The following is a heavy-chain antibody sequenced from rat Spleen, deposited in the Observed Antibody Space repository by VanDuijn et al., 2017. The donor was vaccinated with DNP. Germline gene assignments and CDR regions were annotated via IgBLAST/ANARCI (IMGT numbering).Heavy chain of an antibody. CDR3: ARHRYPIYYFDD. CDR2: ISYDGGST. Sequence: EVQLVESGGGLVQPGRSLKLSCAASGFTFSDYYMAWVRQAPPKGLEWVAYISYDGGSTYYGDSVKGRFTITRDNAKRTLSLKMNSLRSEDTTTYYWARHRYPIYYFDDWGQGVMVTVSS. CDR1: GFTFSDYY. J-gene: IGHJ2*01. D-gene: IGHD1-4*01. V-gene: IGHV5-22*01.